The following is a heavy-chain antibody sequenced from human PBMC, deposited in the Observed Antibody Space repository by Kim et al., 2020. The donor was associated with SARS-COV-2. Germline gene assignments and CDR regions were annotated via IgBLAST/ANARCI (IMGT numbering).Heavy chain of an antibody. Sequence: GGSLRLSCAASGFTFSSYAMHWVRQAPGKGLEWVAVISYDGSNKYYADSVKGRFTISRDNSKNTLYLQMNSLRAEDTAVYYCARDGISVVVVVAATPMHNWFDPWGQGTLVTVSS. V-gene: IGHV3-30-3*01. CDR1: GFTFSSYA. CDR2: ISYDGSNK. CDR3: ARDGISVVVVVAATPMHNWFDP. D-gene: IGHD2-15*01. J-gene: IGHJ5*02.